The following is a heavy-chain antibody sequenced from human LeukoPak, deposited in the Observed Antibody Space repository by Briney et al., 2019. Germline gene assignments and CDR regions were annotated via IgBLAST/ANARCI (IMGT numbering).Heavy chain of an antibody. CDR2: TYYRSKWFY. Sequence: SQTLSLTCAISGDSVSSNSAAWDWIMQSPSRGLEWLGMTYYRSKWFYDYAACVKSRITINPDTSKNQFSLLLNSVTPEDTSVYYCTRDSGLGNDAFDVWGQGTMVTVSS. CDR1: GDSVSSNSAA. J-gene: IGHJ3*01. CDR3: TRDSGLGNDAFDV. V-gene: IGHV6-1*01. D-gene: IGHD3-10*01.